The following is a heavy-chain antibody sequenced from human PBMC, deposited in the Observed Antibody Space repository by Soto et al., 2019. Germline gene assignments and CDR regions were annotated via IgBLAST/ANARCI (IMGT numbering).Heavy chain of an antibody. CDR1: GGSVSESHYS. Sequence: QVHLQESGPGLVRPSETLSLTCIVSGGSVSESHYSWGWFRQPPGKGLEWIGNVFSTGRTSYNPTLQSRVAFSGDSSRNQIFLKVNSVTATDAALYCCATYLAWVQGTLVTVSS. D-gene: IGHD3-16*01. V-gene: IGHV4-39*01. CDR2: VFSTGRT. J-gene: IGHJ5*02. CDR3: ATYLA.